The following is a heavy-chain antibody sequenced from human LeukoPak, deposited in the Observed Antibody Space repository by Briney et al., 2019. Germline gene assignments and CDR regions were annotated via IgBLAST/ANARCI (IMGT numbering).Heavy chain of an antibody. J-gene: IGHJ4*02. V-gene: IGHV4-61*02. D-gene: IGHD2-2*01. CDR2: IYTSWST. CDR3: ASTYCDTTTCYRFDY. CDR1: GDSISSGSYY. Sequence: SETLSLTCTVSGDSISSGSYYWSWIRQPAGKGLEWIGRIYTSWSTNYNPSLKSRVTISVHTSKNQFSLELRSVTAADAAVYYCASTYCDTTTCYRFDYWGQGTLVTVSS.